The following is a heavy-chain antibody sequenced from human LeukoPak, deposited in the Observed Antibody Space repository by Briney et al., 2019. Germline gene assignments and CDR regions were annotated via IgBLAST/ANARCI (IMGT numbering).Heavy chain of an antibody. Sequence: GGSLRLSCVAFGFTFSRYDMHWVRQAPGKGLEWVAVTSDDGRKEIYADSVKGRFTISRDNAKNSLYLQMNSLRAEDTAVYYCARDLRSSGYYAFDYWGQGTLVTVSS. V-gene: IGHV3-30*04. CDR1: GFTFSRYD. CDR2: TSDDGRKE. D-gene: IGHD3-22*01. CDR3: ARDLRSSGYYAFDY. J-gene: IGHJ4*02.